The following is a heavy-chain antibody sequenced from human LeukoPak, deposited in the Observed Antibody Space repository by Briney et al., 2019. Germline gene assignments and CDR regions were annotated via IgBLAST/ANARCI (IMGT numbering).Heavy chain of an antibody. CDR3: ARADLYSSVFYD. Sequence: SETLSLTCTVSGGSISSYYWSWIRQPPGKGLEWIGYIYYSGSTDYNPSLKSRVTISVDTSKNQFSLKLSSVTAADTAVYYCARADLYSSVFYDWGQGTLVTVSS. J-gene: IGHJ4*02. CDR1: GGSISSYY. CDR2: IYYSGST. V-gene: IGHV4-59*01. D-gene: IGHD6-19*01.